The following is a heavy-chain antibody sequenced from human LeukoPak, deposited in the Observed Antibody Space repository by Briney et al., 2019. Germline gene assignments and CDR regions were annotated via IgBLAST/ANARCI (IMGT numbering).Heavy chain of an antibody. Sequence: ASVKVSCKASGYTFTGYYMHWVRQAPGQGLEWMGWISAYNGNTNYAQKLQGRVTMTTDTSTSTAYMELRSLRSDDTAVYYCARDRPYYDILTGYPYYYYYGMDVWGQGTTVTVSS. V-gene: IGHV1-18*04. CDR1: GYTFTGYY. CDR2: ISAYNGNT. CDR3: ARDRPYYDILTGYPYYYYYGMDV. D-gene: IGHD3-9*01. J-gene: IGHJ6*02.